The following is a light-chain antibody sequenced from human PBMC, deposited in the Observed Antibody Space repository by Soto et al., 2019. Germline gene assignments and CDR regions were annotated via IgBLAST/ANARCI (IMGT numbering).Light chain of an antibody. CDR2: RVS. J-gene: IGLJ2*01. CDR3: CSYAGSKTYVV. V-gene: IGLV2-11*01. Sequence: QSALIQSRSVSGSPGQSVTISCTGTSSDVGQYNFVSWYQHHPGKAPKPMIYRVSQRPSGVPDRFSGSKSGNTASLTISGLQAEDEADYYCCSYAGSKTYVVFGGGTQLTVL. CDR1: SSDVGQYNF.